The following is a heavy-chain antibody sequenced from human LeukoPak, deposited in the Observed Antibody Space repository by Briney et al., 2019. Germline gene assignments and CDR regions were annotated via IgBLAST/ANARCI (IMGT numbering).Heavy chain of an antibody. CDR3: ARGQRDDFWSGYYIPLRNYYYYMDV. CDR1: GYTFTGYY. V-gene: IGHV1-2*02. CDR2: INPNSGGT. D-gene: IGHD3-3*01. Sequence: ASVKVSCKASGYTFTGYYMHWVRQAPGQGLEWMGWINPNSGGTNYSQKFQGRVTMTRDTSISTAYMELSRLRSDDTAVYYCARGQRDDFWSGYYIPLRNYYYYMDVWGKGTTVTVSS. J-gene: IGHJ6*03.